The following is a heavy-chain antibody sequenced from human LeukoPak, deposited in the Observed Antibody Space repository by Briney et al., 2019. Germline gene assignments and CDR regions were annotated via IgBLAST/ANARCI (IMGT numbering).Heavy chain of an antibody. CDR1: GLTFSNYA. V-gene: IGHV3-23*01. CDR2: ISGSGDTT. CDR3: AKVGIYGYFFDY. J-gene: IGHJ4*02. D-gene: IGHD3-16*01. Sequence: GGSLRLSCVVSGLTFSNYAMTWVRQAPGKGLEWVSSISGSGDTTYCADSVKGRFTLSRDNSKNTLYLQMNSLRAEDTAVYYCAKVGIYGYFFDYWGQGTLVTVSS.